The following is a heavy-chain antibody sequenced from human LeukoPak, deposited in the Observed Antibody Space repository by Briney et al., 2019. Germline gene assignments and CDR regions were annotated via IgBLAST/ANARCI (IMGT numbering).Heavy chain of an antibody. CDR1: GYTFTGYY. J-gene: IGHJ4*02. Sequence: ASVKVSCKASGYTFTGYYMHWVRRAPGQGLEWMGWINPNSGGTNYAQKFQGRVTMTRDTSISTAYMELSRLRSDDTAVYYCARDLIVGATTEYYFDYWGQGTLVTVSS. D-gene: IGHD1-26*01. CDR2: INPNSGGT. CDR3: ARDLIVGATTEYYFDY. V-gene: IGHV1-2*02.